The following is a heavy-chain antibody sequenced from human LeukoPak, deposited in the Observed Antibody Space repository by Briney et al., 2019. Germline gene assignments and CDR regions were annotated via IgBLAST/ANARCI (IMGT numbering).Heavy chain of an antibody. CDR3: AKDRSGSYSQGLDY. CDR2: ISGSGTTI. Sequence: GGSLRLSCAASGFTFSDYYMSWIRQAPGKGLELLSYISGSGTTIYYADSVRGRFTISRDNAKNSLYLQMNSLRAEDTAVYYCAKDRSGSYSQGLDYWGQGTLVTVSS. V-gene: IGHV3-11*04. CDR1: GFTFSDYY. J-gene: IGHJ4*02. D-gene: IGHD1-26*01.